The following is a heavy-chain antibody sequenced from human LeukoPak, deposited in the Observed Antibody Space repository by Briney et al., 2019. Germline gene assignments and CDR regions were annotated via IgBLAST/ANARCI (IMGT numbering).Heavy chain of an antibody. Sequence: GGSLRLSCAASGFIFDDCAMHWVRQAPGKGLEWVSLITGDGAGTYYEDSVRGRFTISRDNSKNSLYLIMSSLRTEDTALYYCTKGRVATVGGAKYAMDVWGQGTTVTVSS. V-gene: IGHV3-43*02. D-gene: IGHD5-12*01. CDR1: GFIFDDCA. CDR2: ITGDGAGT. CDR3: TKGRVATVGGAKYAMDV. J-gene: IGHJ6*02.